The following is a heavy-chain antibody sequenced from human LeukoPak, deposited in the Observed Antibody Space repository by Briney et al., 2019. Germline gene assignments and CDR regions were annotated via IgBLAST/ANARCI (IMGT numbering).Heavy chain of an antibody. CDR3: ARDDAGYCSGGSCYGELDY. Sequence: GGSLRLSCAASGFTVSSNYMSWVRQAPGKGLEWVSVIYSGGSTYYADSVKGRFTISRDNSKNTLYLQMNSLRAEDTAVYYCARDDAGYCSGGSCYGELDYWGQGTLVTVSS. CDR2: IYSGGST. V-gene: IGHV3-66*01. CDR1: GFTVSSNY. D-gene: IGHD2-15*01. J-gene: IGHJ4*02.